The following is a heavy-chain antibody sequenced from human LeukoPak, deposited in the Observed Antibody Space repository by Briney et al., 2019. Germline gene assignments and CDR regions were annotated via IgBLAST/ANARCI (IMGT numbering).Heavy chain of an antibody. V-gene: IGHV3-11*04. CDR2: ISGSGHDI. CDR3: ASYQPYSSSWYYYYYYYMDV. D-gene: IGHD6-13*01. Sequence: GGSLRLSCAASGFTFSDSYMTWVRQAPGKGVEWVAYISGSGHDINYSDSVKGRFTISRDNAKNSLYLQMNSLRAEDTAVYYCASYQPYSSSWYYYYYYYMDVWGKGTTVTVSS. CDR1: GFTFSDSY. J-gene: IGHJ6*03.